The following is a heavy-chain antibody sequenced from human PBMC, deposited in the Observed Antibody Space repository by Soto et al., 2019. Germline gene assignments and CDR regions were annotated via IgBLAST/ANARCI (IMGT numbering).Heavy chain of an antibody. V-gene: IGHV3-23*01. Sequence: PGGSLRLSCTASGFTFAAYAMNWARQAPGKGLEWVSDISNSGGRTYYAASVKGRFTISRDNSKSTLYLQMNSLSADDTALYYCEKQRGRYAPDSFDIWGPGTMVTVSS. CDR2: ISNSGGRT. CDR3: EKQRGRYAPDSFDI. D-gene: IGHD3-9*01. J-gene: IGHJ3*02. CDR1: GFTFAAYA.